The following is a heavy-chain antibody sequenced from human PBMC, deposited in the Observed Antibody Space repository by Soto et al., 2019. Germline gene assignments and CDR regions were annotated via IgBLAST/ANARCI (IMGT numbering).Heavy chain of an antibody. CDR1: GFTFSSYA. CDR2: ISYDGSNK. J-gene: IGHJ4*02. CDR3: ARATATINGY. D-gene: IGHD5-12*01. Sequence: QVQLVESGGGVVQPGRSLRLSCAASGFTFSSYAMHWVRQAPGKGLEWVAVISYDGSNKYYADSVKGRFTISRDNSKNTLYLQMNSLRAEVTAVYYCARATATINGYWGQGTLVTVSS. V-gene: IGHV3-30-3*01.